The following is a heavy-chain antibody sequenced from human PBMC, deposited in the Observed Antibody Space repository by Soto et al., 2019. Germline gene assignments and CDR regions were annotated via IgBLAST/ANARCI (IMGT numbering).Heavy chain of an antibody. D-gene: IGHD3-10*01. CDR3: ARVFRPMVRGVIALFDY. CDR2: IYYSGST. Sequence: SETLSLTCTVSGGSISSYYWSWIRQPPGKGLEWIGYIYYSGSTNYNPSLKSRVTISVDTSKNQFSLKLSSVTAADTAVYYCARVFRPMVRGVIALFDYWGQGTLVTVSS. CDR1: GGSISSYY. J-gene: IGHJ4*02. V-gene: IGHV4-59*01.